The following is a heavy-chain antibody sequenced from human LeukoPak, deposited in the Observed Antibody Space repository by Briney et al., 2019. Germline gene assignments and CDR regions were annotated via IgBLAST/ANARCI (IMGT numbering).Heavy chain of an antibody. CDR1: GFTFDDYA. Sequence: PGRSLRLSCAASGFTFDDYAMHWVRQAPGKGLEWVSGISWNSGSIGYADSVKGRFTISRDNAKNSLYLQMNSLRAEDTALYYCAKDISPQLGPPGYWGQGTLVTVSS. J-gene: IGHJ4*02. V-gene: IGHV3-9*01. CDR3: AKDISPQLGPPGY. CDR2: ISWNSGSI. D-gene: IGHD6-13*01.